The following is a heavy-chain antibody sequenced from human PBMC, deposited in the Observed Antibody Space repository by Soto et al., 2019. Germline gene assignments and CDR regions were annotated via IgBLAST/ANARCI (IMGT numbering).Heavy chain of an antibody. CDR2: ISWNSGSI. D-gene: IGHD6-13*01. CDR3: AKDGPVYSSSRRNYYYYMDV. V-gene: IGHV3-9*01. J-gene: IGHJ6*03. CDR1: GFTFDDYA. Sequence: GGSLRLSCAASGFTFDDYAMHWVRQAPGKGLEWVSGISWNSGSIGYADSVKGRFTISRDNAKNSLYLQMNSLRAEDTALYYCAKDGPVYSSSRRNYYYYMDVWGKGTTVTVSS.